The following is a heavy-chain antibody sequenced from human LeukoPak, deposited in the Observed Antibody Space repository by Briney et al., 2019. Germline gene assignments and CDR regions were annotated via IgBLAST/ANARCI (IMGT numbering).Heavy chain of an antibody. CDR1: GLTFGSYW. CDR2: IKQDGSEK. J-gene: IGHJ4*02. Sequence: GGSLRLSCAASGLTFGSYWMSWDRQAPGKGLEWVANIKQDGSEKYYVDSVKGRFTISRDNAKNSLYLQMNSLRAEDTAVYYCARDLFDGSGSYRGEDYFDYWGQGTLVTVSS. D-gene: IGHD3-10*01. CDR3: ARDLFDGSGSYRGEDYFDY. V-gene: IGHV3-7*01.